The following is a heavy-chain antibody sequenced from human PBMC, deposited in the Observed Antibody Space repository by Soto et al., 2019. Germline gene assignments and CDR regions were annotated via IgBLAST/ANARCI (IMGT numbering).Heavy chain of an antibody. D-gene: IGHD3-9*01. CDR1: GYTFTSYG. J-gene: IGHJ6*02. Sequence: RASVKVSCKASGYTFTSYGISWVRQAPGQGLEWMGWISAYNGNTNYAQKLQGRATMTTDTSTSTAYMELRSLRSDDTAVYYCASSILTGPNYYYYGMDVWGQGTTVTVSS. CDR2: ISAYNGNT. V-gene: IGHV1-18*04. CDR3: ASSILTGPNYYYYGMDV.